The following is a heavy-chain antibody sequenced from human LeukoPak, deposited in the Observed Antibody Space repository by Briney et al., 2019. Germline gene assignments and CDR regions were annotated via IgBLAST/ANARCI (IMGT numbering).Heavy chain of an antibody. V-gene: IGHV5-51*01. Sequence: GESLKISCKGSGYSFTSYWIGWVRQMPGKGLEWMGIIYPRDSDTRYSPSFQGQVTISADKSINTAYLQWSSLKASDTAMYYRARRPITMVRGVPGWFDPWGQGTLVTVSS. CDR2: IYPRDSDT. J-gene: IGHJ5*02. CDR1: GYSFTSYW. D-gene: IGHD3-10*01. CDR3: ARRPITMVRGVPGWFDP.